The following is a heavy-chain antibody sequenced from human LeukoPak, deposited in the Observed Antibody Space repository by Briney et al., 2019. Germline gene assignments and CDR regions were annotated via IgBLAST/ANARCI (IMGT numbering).Heavy chain of an antibody. D-gene: IGHD1-26*01. V-gene: IGHV3-21*01. CDR1: GFPFSSYA. CDR2: ISSSSSYI. J-gene: IGHJ4*02. Sequence: PGGSLRLSCAASGFPFSSYAMSWVRQAPGEGLEWVSSISSSSSYIYYADSVKGRFTISRDNAKNSLYLQMNSLRAEDTAVYYCARASGGLDYWGQGTLVTVSS. CDR3: ARASGGLDY.